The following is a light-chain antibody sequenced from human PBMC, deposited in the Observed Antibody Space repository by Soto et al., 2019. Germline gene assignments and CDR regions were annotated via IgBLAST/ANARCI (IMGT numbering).Light chain of an antibody. V-gene: IGKV3-15*01. Sequence: EIVMTQSPATLSVSPGERATLSCRASQSVSSNLAWYQQKPGQAPRLLIYGASTRATGIPARFSGSRSGTEFTLIISSLQSEDFAVYYCHQYNNWPPWTFGQGTKLEIK. J-gene: IGKJ2*02. CDR1: QSVSSN. CDR2: GAS. CDR3: HQYNNWPPWT.